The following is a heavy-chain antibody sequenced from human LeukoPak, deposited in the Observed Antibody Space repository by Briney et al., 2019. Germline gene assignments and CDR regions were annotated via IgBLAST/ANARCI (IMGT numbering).Heavy chain of an antibody. Sequence: PGGSLRLSCAASGFTFSSYSMSWVRQAPGKGLEWVSYISSSSSTIYYADSVKGRFTISRDNAKNSLYLQMNSLRAEDTAVYYCAREGIVVVPAAPNYDYWGQGTLVTVSS. D-gene: IGHD2-2*01. J-gene: IGHJ4*02. CDR1: GFTFSSYS. CDR2: ISSSSSTI. V-gene: IGHV3-48*01. CDR3: AREGIVVVPAAPNYDY.